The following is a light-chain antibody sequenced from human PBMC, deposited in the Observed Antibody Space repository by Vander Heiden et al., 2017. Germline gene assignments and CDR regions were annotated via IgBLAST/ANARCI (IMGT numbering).Light chain of an antibody. CDR2: DVS. Sequence: QSALTQHRSLSGSPGHPVTISCSGNSSDVSGYNCVSGNPQHPGKAAELMIYDVSKRPSGVPDRFSGSKSANTASRTISGRQAEDEDDYDCCSYAGSYTLVFGGGTKLTVL. CDR1: SSDVSGYNC. V-gene: IGLV2-11*01. J-gene: IGLJ2*01. CDR3: CSYAGSYTLV.